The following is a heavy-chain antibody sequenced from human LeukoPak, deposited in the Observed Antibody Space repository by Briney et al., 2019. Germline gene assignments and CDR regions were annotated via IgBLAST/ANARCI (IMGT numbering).Heavy chain of an antibody. V-gene: IGHV3-15*01. D-gene: IGHD5-12*01. J-gene: IGHJ4*02. CDR2: IKSKTDCWTT. CDR1: GFTFSNSW. CDR3: TTVDSGYDWDYFDY. Sequence: GGSLRLSCAASGFTFSNSWMSWVRQAPGKGLEWVGRIKSKTDCWTTDYAAPVKVRFTISRDDSKNTLYLQMNSLKTEDTAVYYCTTVDSGYDWDYFDYWGQGTLVTVSS.